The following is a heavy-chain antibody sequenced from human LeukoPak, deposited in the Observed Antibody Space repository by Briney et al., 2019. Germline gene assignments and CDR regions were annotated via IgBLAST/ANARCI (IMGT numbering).Heavy chain of an antibody. CDR2: ISAYNGNT. Sequence: GASVKVSCKASGYTFNSYGISWVRQAPGQGLEWMGWISAYNGNTNYAQKLQGRVTMTTDTSTSSAYMELRSLRSDDTAVYYCARDLTVSSWCLDASDIWGQGTMVTVSS. CDR3: ARDLTVSSWCLDASDI. D-gene: IGHD6-13*01. CDR1: GYTFNSYG. J-gene: IGHJ3*02. V-gene: IGHV1-18*01.